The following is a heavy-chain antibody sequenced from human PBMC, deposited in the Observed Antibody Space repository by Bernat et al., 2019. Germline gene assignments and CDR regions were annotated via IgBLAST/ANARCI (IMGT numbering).Heavy chain of an antibody. D-gene: IGHD2-8*02. J-gene: IGHJ4*02. CDR3: AGYVVYAIRIDY. V-gene: IGHV4-31*03. Sequence: QVQLQESGPGLVKPSQTLSLTCTVSGGSISSGGYYWSWIRQHPGKGLEWIGYTYYSGSTYYNPSLKSRVTISVDTSKNQFSLKLSSVTAADTAVYYCAGYVVYAIRIDYWGQGTLVTVSS. CDR2: TYYSGST. CDR1: GGSISSGGYY.